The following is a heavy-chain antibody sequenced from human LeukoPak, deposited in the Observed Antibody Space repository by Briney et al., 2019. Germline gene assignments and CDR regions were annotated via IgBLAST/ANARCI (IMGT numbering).Heavy chain of an antibody. Sequence: GGSLRLSCAASGFTLSSYWMSWVRQAPGKGLEWVANIKYDGSEKDYVDSVKGRFTISRDNAKNSLYLQMNSLRAEDTAVYYCARDMAPAGLFFDYWGQGTLVTVSS. D-gene: IGHD6-13*01. CDR3: ARDMAPAGLFFDY. CDR2: IKYDGSEK. CDR1: GFTLSSYW. J-gene: IGHJ4*02. V-gene: IGHV3-7*01.